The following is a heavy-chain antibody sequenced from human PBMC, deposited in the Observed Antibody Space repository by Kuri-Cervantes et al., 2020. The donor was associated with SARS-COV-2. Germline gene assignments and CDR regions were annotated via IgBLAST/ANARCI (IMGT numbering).Heavy chain of an antibody. CDR3: AREPRIAVDGTLWFDP. Sequence: SETLSLTCTVSGGSISSGDYYWTWIRQPPGKGLEWIGEINHSGGTKYNPSLQSRVSMSVDTSKNQFSLKLSSVTAADTAVYYCAREPRIAVDGTLWFDPWGQGTLVTVSS. J-gene: IGHJ5*02. V-gene: IGHV4-39*07. CDR2: INHSGGT. CDR1: GGSISSGDYY. D-gene: IGHD6-13*01.